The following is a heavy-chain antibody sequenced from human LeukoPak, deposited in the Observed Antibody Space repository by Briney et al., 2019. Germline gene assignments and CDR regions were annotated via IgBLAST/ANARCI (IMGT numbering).Heavy chain of an antibody. CDR1: GASISSSSYY. D-gene: IGHD6-6*01. CDR2: ISSSGSTI. J-gene: IGHJ6*03. CDR3: ARVLEQLGRYYYYYYMDV. Sequence: LSLTCTVSGASISSSSYYWGWIRQAPGKGLEWVSYISSSGSTIYYADSVKGRFTISRDNAKNSLYLQMNSLRAEDTAVYYCARVLEQLGRYYYYYYMDVWGKGTTVTVSS. V-gene: IGHV3-11*01.